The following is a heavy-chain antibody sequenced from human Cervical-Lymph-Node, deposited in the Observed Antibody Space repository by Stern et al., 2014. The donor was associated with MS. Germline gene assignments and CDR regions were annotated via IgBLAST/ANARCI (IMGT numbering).Heavy chain of an antibody. Sequence: EVQLVQSGAEMKKPGESLKISCKASGYSFTSYWIAWVRQMPGKGLAWMGIVYPGDSDTRYNWAFQGQITISADKSTNAAYLQWNSLQASDSGIYYCARQSSTGWSAFDPWGQGTPVTVSS. V-gene: IGHV5-51*01. D-gene: IGHD6-19*01. CDR3: ARQSSTGWSAFDP. J-gene: IGHJ5*02. CDR1: GYSFTSYW. CDR2: VYPGDSDT.